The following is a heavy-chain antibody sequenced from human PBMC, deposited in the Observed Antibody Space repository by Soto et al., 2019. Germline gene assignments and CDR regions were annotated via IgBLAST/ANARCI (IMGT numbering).Heavy chain of an antibody. CDR1: GFTFSDEW. J-gene: IGHJ3*01. CDR2: IKNKPNGETT. V-gene: IGHV3-15*07. D-gene: IGHD1-7*01. CDR3: TRGNYGAFHD. Sequence: EVQLVESGGVLIKSGGSLRLSCAASGFTFSDEWMNWVRQAPGKGLEWVGRIKNKPNGETTDYAAPVKGRFTISKDDSESRVYFQMNNLRTDDTAVYDFTRGNYGAFHDWGQGTLVTVSS.